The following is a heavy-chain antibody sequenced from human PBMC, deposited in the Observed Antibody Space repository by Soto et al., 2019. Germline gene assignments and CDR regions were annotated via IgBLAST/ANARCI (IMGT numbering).Heavy chain of an antibody. Sequence: PSETLSLTCAVSGGSIISSDWWTWVRQPPGKGLEWIGEIYHRGSTNYNPSLKSRVTISVDKSKTQFSLKVTSVTAADTAVYYCARRKGPYYFDNWGQGTLVTVSS. CDR3: ARRKGPYYFDN. CDR2: IYHRGST. J-gene: IGHJ4*02. V-gene: IGHV4-4*02. CDR1: GGSIISSDW.